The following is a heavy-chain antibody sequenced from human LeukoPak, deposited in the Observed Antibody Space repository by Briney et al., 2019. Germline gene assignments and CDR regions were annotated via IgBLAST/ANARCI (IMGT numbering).Heavy chain of an antibody. CDR1: GGSFSGYY. V-gene: IGHV4-34*01. D-gene: IGHD6-19*01. Sequence: PSETLSLTCAVYGGSFSGYYWSWIRQPPGKGLEWIGEINHSGSTNYNPSLKSRVTISVDTSKNQFSLKLSSVTAADTAVYYCARGRQWPRRYFQHWGQGTLVTVSS. CDR2: INHSGST. J-gene: IGHJ1*01. CDR3: ARGRQWPRRYFQH.